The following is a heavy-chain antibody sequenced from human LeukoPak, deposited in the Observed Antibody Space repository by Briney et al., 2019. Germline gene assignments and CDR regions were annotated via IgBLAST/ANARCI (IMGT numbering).Heavy chain of an antibody. D-gene: IGHD5-24*01. Sequence: GGSLRLSCAASGFPFSIHWMHWVRQAPGKGLVWVSRIKSDGSGTSYAASVKGRFTISRDNAQNTLYLQMSSLRPEDTAVYYCARDIYGLHADQWGQGTLVTVSS. J-gene: IGHJ5*02. CDR1: GFPFSIHW. CDR3: ARDIYGLHADQ. CDR2: IKSDGSGT. V-gene: IGHV3-74*01.